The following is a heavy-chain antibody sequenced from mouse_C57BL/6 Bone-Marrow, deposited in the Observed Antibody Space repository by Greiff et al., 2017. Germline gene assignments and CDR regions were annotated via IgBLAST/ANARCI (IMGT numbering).Heavy chain of an antibody. J-gene: IGHJ2*01. D-gene: IGHD2-3*01. CDR3: TFDGCFDY. CDR2: IDPENGDT. Sequence: EVQGVESGAELVRPGASVKLSCTASGFNIKDDYMHWVKQRPEQGLEWIGWIDPENGDTEYASKFQGKATITADTSSNTAYLQLSSLTSEDTAVYYCTFDGCFDYWGQGTTLTVSS. V-gene: IGHV14-4*01. CDR1: GFNIKDDY.